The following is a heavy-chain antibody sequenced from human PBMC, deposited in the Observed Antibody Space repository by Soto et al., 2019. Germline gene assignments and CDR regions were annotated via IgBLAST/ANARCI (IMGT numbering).Heavy chain of an antibody. CDR2: VRGHNGNT. CDR3: ARGLGYWRSGTGQREWFDT. CDR1: GYTFSSHG. D-gene: IGHD1-26*01. J-gene: IGHJ5*02. Sequence: QVQLVQPGAEVKKPGTSVKVSCTASGYTFSSHGISWVRQAPGQGLQWIGWVRGHNGNTNYAQSLQGRVTMTTDTSKSTGHTELRSRRAEDTAGHYWARGLGYWRSGTGQREWFDTWGPGTLVSVSS. V-gene: IGHV1-18*01.